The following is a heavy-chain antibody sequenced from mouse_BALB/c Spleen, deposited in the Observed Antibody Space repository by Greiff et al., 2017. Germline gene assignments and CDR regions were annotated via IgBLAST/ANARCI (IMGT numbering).Heavy chain of an antibody. CDR2: ISDGGSYT. J-gene: IGHJ4*01. D-gene: IGHD2-1*01. CDR3: ARDRDGNYVGYAMDY. V-gene: IGHV5-4*02. CDR1: GFTFSDYY. Sequence: EVKLMESGGGLVQPGGSLKLSCAASGFTFSDYYMYWVRQTPEKRLEWVATISDGGSYTYYPDSVKGRFTISRDNAKNNLYLQMSSLKSEDTAMYYCARDRDGNYVGYAMDYGGQGTSVTVSA.